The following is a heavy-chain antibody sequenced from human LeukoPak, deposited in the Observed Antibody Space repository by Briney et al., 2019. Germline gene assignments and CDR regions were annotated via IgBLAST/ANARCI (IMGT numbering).Heavy chain of an antibody. D-gene: IGHD2-2*01. CDR3: VRYAVYCISSSCYDRYYMDV. Sequence: GGSLRLSCAASGFTFSSYGMSLGRQAPGEGLEWVSTISGSGGSTYYADSVKGRFTIYRDNSRDTLYLQMNSLRAGDTAVYYCVRYAVYCISSSCYDRYYMDVWGKGTTVTVSS. J-gene: IGHJ6*03. V-gene: IGHV3-23*01. CDR1: GFTFSSYG. CDR2: ISGSGGST.